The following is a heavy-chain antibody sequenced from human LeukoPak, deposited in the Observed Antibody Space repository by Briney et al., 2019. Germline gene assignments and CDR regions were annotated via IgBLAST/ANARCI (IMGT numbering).Heavy chain of an antibody. Sequence: SETLSLTCTVSGYSISSGYYWGWIRQPPGKGLEWIGSIYHSGSTYYNPSLKSRVTISVDTSKNQFSLKLSSVTAADTAVYYCARRGATGAFDYWGQGTLVTVSS. J-gene: IGHJ4*02. V-gene: IGHV4-38-2*02. CDR2: IYHSGST. CDR1: GYSISSGYY. D-gene: IGHD1-26*01. CDR3: ARRGATGAFDY.